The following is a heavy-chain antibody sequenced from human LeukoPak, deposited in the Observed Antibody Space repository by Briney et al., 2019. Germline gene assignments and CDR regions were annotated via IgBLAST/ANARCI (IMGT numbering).Heavy chain of an antibody. CDR2: ISGRGGST. D-gene: IGHD2-2*01. CDR1: GFTFNSYA. J-gene: IGHJ4*02. V-gene: IGHV3-23*01. Sequence: TGGSLRLSCAASGFTFNSYAMSWVRQAPGKGLEWVSSISGRGGSTYYADSVKGRFTISRDNSKNTLYLQMNSLRAEDTAVYYCAKDLCRSSTSCWMLDYWGQGTLVTVSS. CDR3: AKDLCRSSTSCWMLDY.